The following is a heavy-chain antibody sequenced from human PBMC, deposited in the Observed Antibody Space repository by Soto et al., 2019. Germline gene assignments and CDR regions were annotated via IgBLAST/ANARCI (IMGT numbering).Heavy chain of an antibody. D-gene: IGHD5-12*01. J-gene: IGHJ4*02. CDR1: GFTFGTYA. Sequence: GGSLRLSCAASGFTFGTYAMSWVRQAPGKGLDWVSTISGGGGSTYYADSVKGRFTISRDNSKSTLYLQMNSLRAEDTAVYYCAKYSEYSGYDGTYFDYWGQGSLVTVSS. CDR2: ISGGGGST. V-gene: IGHV3-23*01. CDR3: AKYSEYSGYDGTYFDY.